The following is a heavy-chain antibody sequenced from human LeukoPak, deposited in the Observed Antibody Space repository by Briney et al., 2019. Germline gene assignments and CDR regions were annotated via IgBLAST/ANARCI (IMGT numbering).Heavy chain of an antibody. D-gene: IGHD3-3*01. CDR1: GGSFSGYY. Sequence: SETLSLTCAVYGGSFSGYYWSWIRQPPGKGLEWIGEINHSGSTSYNPSLKSRVTISVDTSKNQFSLKLSSVTAADTAVYYCARGVTYYDFWSGYYMYYGMDVWGQGTTVTVSS. J-gene: IGHJ6*02. CDR2: INHSGST. V-gene: IGHV4-34*01. CDR3: ARGVTYYDFWSGYYMYYGMDV.